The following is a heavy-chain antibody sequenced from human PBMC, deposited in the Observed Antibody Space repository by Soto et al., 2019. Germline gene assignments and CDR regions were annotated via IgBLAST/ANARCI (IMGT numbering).Heavy chain of an antibody. J-gene: IGHJ6*02. CDR1: GGTFSSYA. D-gene: IGHD2-21*02. V-gene: IGHV1-69*12. CDR2: IIPIFRTA. CDR3: ATHTVVTPGNYYYGMDV. Sequence: QVQLVQSGAEVKKPGSSVKVSCKASGGTFSSYAISWVRQAPGQGLEWMGGIIPIFRTADYAQKFQGRVPITADESTSTAYMEVSSLRSEDTAVYYCATHTVVTPGNYYYGMDVWGQGTTVTVSS.